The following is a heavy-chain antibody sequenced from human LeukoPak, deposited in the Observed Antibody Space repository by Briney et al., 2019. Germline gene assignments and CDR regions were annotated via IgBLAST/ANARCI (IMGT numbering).Heavy chain of an antibody. CDR2: IHPDDSDT. V-gene: IGHV5-51*01. Sequence: PGESLTISCKGSGYSFTSYWIGWVRQMPGKGLEWMGIIHPDDSDTRYSPSIQGQVTISADKSISTAYLQWSSLKASDTAMYYCARPASSFTPDAFDIWGQGTMVTVSS. D-gene: IGHD3-16*02. J-gene: IGHJ3*02. CDR3: ARPASSFTPDAFDI. CDR1: GYSFTSYW.